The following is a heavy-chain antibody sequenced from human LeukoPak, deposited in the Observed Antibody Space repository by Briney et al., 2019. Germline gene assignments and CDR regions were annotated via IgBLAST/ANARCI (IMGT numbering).Heavy chain of an antibody. V-gene: IGHV1-8*01. CDR1: GYTFTSYD. D-gene: IGHD3-3*01. Sequence: ASVKVSCKASGYTFTSYDINWVRQATGQGLEWMGWMNPNSGNTGYAQKFQGRVTMTRNTSISTAYMELSSLRSEDTAVYYCARGKKKVTIFGVVMGLEWFDPWGQGTLVTVSS. CDR2: MNPNSGNT. CDR3: ARGKKKVTIFGVVMGLEWFDP. J-gene: IGHJ5*02.